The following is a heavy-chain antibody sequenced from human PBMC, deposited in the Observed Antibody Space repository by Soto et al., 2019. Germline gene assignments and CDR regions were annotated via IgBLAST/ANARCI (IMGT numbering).Heavy chain of an antibody. CDR2: ISGTGGGT. V-gene: IGHV3-23*01. CDR3: AKRAFYGSGIPNYYGMDV. Sequence: EVHLLESGGGLVQPGGSLRLSCAASGFTFSNYAMTWVRQAPGKGLEWVSVISGTGGGTNNADSAKGRFTTSIDNSKNTLYLQMNSLRAEDTAVYYCAKRAFYGSGIPNYYGMDVWGQGTAVTVSS. J-gene: IGHJ6*02. CDR1: GFTFSNYA. D-gene: IGHD3-10*01.